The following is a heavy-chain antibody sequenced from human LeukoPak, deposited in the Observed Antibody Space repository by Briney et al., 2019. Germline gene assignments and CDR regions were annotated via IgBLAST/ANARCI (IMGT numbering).Heavy chain of an antibody. V-gene: IGHV3-23*01. D-gene: IGHD4-23*01. CDR2: ISGSGGST. CDR3: AKLGYGGNSWFDY. J-gene: IGHJ4*02. CDR1: GITFSSYA. Sequence: GGSLRLSCAASGITFSSYAMSWVRQAPGKGLEWVSGISGSGGSTYYADSVKGRFTISRDNSKNTLYLQMNSLRAEDTAVYYCAKLGYGGNSWFDYWGQGTLVTVSS.